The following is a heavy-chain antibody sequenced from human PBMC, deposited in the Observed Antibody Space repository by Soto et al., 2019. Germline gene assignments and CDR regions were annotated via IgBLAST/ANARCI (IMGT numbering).Heavy chain of an antibody. CDR3: ARGRDGLDWSDY. CDR2: ISSSSSYI. CDR1: GFTFSSYS. V-gene: IGHV3-21*01. D-gene: IGHD2-8*02. J-gene: IGHJ4*02. Sequence: GGSLRLSCSASGFTFSSYSMNWVRQAPGKGLEWVSSISSSSSYIYYADSVKGRFTISRDNAKNSLYLQMNSLRAEDTAVYYCARGRDGLDWSDYWGQGTLVTVSS.